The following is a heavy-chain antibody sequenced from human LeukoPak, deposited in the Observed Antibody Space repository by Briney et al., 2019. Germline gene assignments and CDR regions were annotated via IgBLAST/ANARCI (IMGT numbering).Heavy chain of an antibody. D-gene: IGHD5-24*01. J-gene: IGHJ5*02. CDR1: GGTFSSYA. Sequence: GASVKVSCKASGGTFSSYAISWVRQAPGQGLEWMGRIIPIFGIANYAQKFQGRVTITADKSTSTAYMELSSLRSEDTAVYYCARDGGIIRDGYNSYWFDPWGQGTLVTVSS. V-gene: IGHV1-69*04. CDR2: IIPIFGIA. CDR3: ARDGGIIRDGYNSYWFDP.